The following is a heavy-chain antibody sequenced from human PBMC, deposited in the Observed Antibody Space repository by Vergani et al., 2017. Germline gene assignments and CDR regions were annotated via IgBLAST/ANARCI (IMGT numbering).Heavy chain of an antibody. V-gene: IGHV1-69-2*01. J-gene: IGHJ4*02. Sequence: EVQLVQSGAEVRKPGATVKISCKVSGYTFGDYYMHWVHQAPGKGLEWMGLIDPENGKTTYAERFQGRVTFTADTSTDTAYLELNNLRSEDTAIYYCASLDLAAAAVFFDYWGQGSLVTVSS. CDR2: IDPENGKT. CDR3: ASLDLAAAAVFFDY. CDR1: GYTFGDYY. D-gene: IGHD6-13*01.